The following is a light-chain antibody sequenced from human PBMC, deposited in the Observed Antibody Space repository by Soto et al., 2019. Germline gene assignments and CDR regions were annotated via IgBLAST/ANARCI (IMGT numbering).Light chain of an antibody. CDR2: DVV. J-gene: IGLJ1*01. CDR3: SSYTSTMTNV. V-gene: IGLV2-14*03. CDR1: SSDVGGFNS. Sequence: QSALNQPASVSGSPGQSITISCTGTSSDVGGFNSVSWYQLRPGTAPKLILYDVVDRPSGVSYRFSGSKSGNTASLTVSGLQAADEADYFCSSYTSTMTNVFGSGTKVTV.